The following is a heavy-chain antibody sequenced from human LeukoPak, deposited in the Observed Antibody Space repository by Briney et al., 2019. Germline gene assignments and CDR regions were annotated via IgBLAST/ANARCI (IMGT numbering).Heavy chain of an antibody. V-gene: IGHV3-33*01. CDR2: IWYDGSNK. CDR3: ARDGGPRVFEY. D-gene: IGHD3-16*01. CDR1: GFTFSSYG. J-gene: IGHJ4*02. Sequence: GRSLRLSCAASGFTFSSYGMHWVRQAPGNGLEWVAVIWYDGSNKYYADSVKGRFTISRDNSKNTLYLQMNSLRAEDTAVYYCARDGGPRVFEYWGQGTLVTVSS.